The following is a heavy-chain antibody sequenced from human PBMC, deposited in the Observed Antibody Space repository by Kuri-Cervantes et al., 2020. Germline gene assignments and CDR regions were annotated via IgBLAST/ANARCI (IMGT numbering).Heavy chain of an antibody. Sequence: SVKVSCKASGGTFSSYAISWVRQAPGQGLEWMGGIIPIFGTANYAQKFQGRVTITADESTSTAYMELSSLRSEDTAVYYCAKYLVANYYYYYMDVWGKGTTVTVSS. CDR2: IIPIFGTA. J-gene: IGHJ6*03. V-gene: IGHV1-69*13. D-gene: IGHD5-12*01. CDR3: AKYLVANYYYYYMDV. CDR1: GGTFSSYA.